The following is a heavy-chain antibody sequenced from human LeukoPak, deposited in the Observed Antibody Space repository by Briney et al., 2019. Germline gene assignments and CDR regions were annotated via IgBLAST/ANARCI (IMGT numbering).Heavy chain of an antibody. D-gene: IGHD3-22*01. CDR1: GYTSTSYY. CDR2: INPSGDRS. J-gene: IGHJ4*02. CDR3: ARVDGSSGLLDY. Sequence: ASVKVSCKASGYTSTSYYMHWVRQAPGQGLEWMGIINPSGDRSTYAQKFQGRVTITRDTSTSTVYMELSSLRSEDTAVYYCARVDGSSGLLDYWGQGTLVTVSS. V-gene: IGHV1-46*01.